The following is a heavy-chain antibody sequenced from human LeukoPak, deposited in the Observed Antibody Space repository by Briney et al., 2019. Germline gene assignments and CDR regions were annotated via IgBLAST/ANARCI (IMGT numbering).Heavy chain of an antibody. J-gene: IGHJ5*02. V-gene: IGHV4-39*07. CDR1: GGSISSSSYY. CDR3: ARLPLSSAPYNLLWQQLPNWFNP. CDR2: IYYSGTT. Sequence: PPETLSLTCTVSGGSISSSSYYWGWIRQPPGKGLEWIGSIYYSGTTYYNPSLKSRVTISVDTSKNQFSLKLSSVTAADTAVYYCARLPLSSAPYNLLWQQLPNWFNPWGQGTLVTVSS. D-gene: IGHD6-13*01.